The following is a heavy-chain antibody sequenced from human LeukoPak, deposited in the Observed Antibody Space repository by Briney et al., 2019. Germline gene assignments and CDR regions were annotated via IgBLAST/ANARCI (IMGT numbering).Heavy chain of an antibody. CDR1: GFTFDDYG. CDR2: INWNGGST. Sequence: GGSLRLSCAASGFTFDDYGMSWVRQAPGKGLEWVSGINWNGGSTGYADSVKGRFTISRDNAKNSLYLQMNSLRAEDTALYYCARDLNYYGSGSYEVFYFDYWGQGTLVTVSS. D-gene: IGHD3-10*01. J-gene: IGHJ4*02. V-gene: IGHV3-20*04. CDR3: ARDLNYYGSGSYEVFYFDY.